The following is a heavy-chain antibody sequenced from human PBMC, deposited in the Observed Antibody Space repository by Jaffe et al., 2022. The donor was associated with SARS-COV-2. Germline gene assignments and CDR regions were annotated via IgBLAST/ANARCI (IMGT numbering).Heavy chain of an antibody. CDR1: GFTFGDYA. Sequence: EVQLVESGGGLVQPGRSLRLSCTASGFTFGDYAMSWFRQAPGKGLQWVGFIRTKTYGGTTEYAASVKGRFTISRDDSKSVAYLQMNSLKTEDTAVYFCTRDPRDGYNSPFDYWGQGTLVTVSS. V-gene: IGHV3-49*03. CDR2: IRTKTYGGTT. D-gene: IGHD5-12*01. CDR3: TRDPRDGYNSPFDY. J-gene: IGHJ4*02.